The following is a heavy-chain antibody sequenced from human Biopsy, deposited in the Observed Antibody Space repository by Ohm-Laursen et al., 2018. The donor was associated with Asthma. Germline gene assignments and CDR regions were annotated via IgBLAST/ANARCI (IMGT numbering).Heavy chain of an antibody. CDR3: ARIKIRIGAGTDRYFDL. CDR2: IDPNSGGT. J-gene: IGHJ2*01. V-gene: IGHV1-2*06. D-gene: IGHD3-16*01. CDR1: GYPFTDYY. Sequence: ASVKVSCKASGYPFTDYYVHWVRQAPGQGLEWMGRIDPNSGGTNYAQKFLGRVTMTRDTSVNTAFMVLSRLGSDDTALYYCARIKIRIGAGTDRYFDLWGRGTLVTVSS.